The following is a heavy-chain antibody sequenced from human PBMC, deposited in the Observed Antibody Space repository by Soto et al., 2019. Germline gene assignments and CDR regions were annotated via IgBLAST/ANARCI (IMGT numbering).Heavy chain of an antibody. J-gene: IGHJ4*02. CDR2: INHGGGT. D-gene: IGHD6-13*01. Sequence: QVQLQQWGAGLLKPSETLSLTCAVYGGSFSGYYWSWIRHPPGKGLEWIGEINHGGGTNYNPSLKSRVTISVDTSKNQFSLKLSSVTAADTAVYYCARTYSSSWSPFDYWGQGTLVTLTS. CDR1: GGSFSGYY. V-gene: IGHV4-34*01. CDR3: ARTYSSSWSPFDY.